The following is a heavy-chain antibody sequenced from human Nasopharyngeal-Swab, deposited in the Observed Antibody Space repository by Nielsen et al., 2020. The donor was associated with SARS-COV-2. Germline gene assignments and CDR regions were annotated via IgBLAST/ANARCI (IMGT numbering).Heavy chain of an antibody. V-gene: IGHV3-30-3*01. CDR2: ISYDGSNK. CDR1: GFTFSSYA. D-gene: IGHD1-26*01. Sequence: SLKISCAASGFTFSSYAMHWVRQAPGKGLEWVAVISYDGSNKYYADPVKGRFTISRDNSKNTLYLQMNSLRAEDTAVYYCARGDIGSYRANDSNWGQGTLVTVSS. CDR3: ARGDIGSYRANDSN. J-gene: IGHJ4*02.